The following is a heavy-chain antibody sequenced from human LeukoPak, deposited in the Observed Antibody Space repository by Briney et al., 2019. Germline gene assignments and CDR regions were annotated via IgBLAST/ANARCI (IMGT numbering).Heavy chain of an antibody. CDR1: GGSFSGYY. J-gene: IGHJ4*02. D-gene: IGHD3-10*01. Sequence: SETLSLTCAVYGGSFSGYYWSWIRQPPGKGLEWIGEINHSGSTNYNPSLKSRVTISVDTSKNQFSLKLSSVTAADTAVYYCARNRAFNYYGSGSYSYYFDYWGQGTLVTVSS. CDR2: INHSGST. CDR3: ARNRAFNYYGSGSYSYYFDY. V-gene: IGHV4-34*01.